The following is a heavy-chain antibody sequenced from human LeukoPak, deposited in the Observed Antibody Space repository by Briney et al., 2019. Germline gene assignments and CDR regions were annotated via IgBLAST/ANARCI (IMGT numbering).Heavy chain of an antibody. CDR3: VTLEGLTGAFDF. CDR2: ISYSGST. V-gene: IGHV4-59*11. CDR1: GDSSSSHY. Sequence: SETLSLTCTVSGDSSSSHYWSWIRQPPGKGPEWIGYISYSGSTNYNPSLMSRITISVDTSKNQFSLNLSSVTAADTAVYYCVTLEGLTGAFDFWGQGTMVTVSS. D-gene: IGHD3-3*01. J-gene: IGHJ3*01.